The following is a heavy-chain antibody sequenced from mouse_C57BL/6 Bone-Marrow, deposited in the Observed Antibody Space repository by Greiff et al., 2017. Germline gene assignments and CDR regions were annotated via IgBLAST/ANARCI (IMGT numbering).Heavy chain of an antibody. CDR2: INPNNGGT. V-gene: IGHV1-22*01. J-gene: IGHJ1*03. CDR3: AGSTVVPFDV. Sequence: VQLQQSGPELVKPGASVKMSCKASGYTFTDYNMHWVKQSHGKSIEWIGYINPNNGGTSYNQKFKGKATLTVNKSSSTAYMELRSLTSEDSAVYYCAGSTVVPFDVWGTGTTVTVSS. D-gene: IGHD1-1*01. CDR1: GYTFTDYN.